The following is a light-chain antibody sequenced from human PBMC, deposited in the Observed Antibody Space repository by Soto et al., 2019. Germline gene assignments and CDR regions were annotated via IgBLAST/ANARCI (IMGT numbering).Light chain of an antibody. CDR1: QSISSY. CDR2: AAS. V-gene: IGKV1-39*01. Sequence: DIQITQSPSSLSASVGDRVTITCRARQSISSYLNWYQQKPGKAPKLLIYAASSLQSGVPSRFSGSGSGTDFTLTISSLQPEDFATYYCQQSYSTPLTFGGGTKL. CDR3: QQSYSTPLT. J-gene: IGKJ4*01.